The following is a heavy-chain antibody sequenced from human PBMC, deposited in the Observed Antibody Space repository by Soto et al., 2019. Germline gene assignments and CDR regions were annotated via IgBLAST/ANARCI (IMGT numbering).Heavy chain of an antibody. D-gene: IGHD3-10*01. CDR2: ISASGDST. J-gene: IGHJ4*02. CDR3: TKDSRVNMVRGATQNYFDY. CDR1: GFTFSSYA. Sequence: GGALRLSCAASGFTFSSYAMSWVRQAPGKGLEWVSGISASGDSTNSADSVQGRFTISRDNSKNTLYLQMNGLRIEDTAIYYCTKDSRVNMVRGATQNYFDYWGQGTLVTVSS. V-gene: IGHV3-23*01.